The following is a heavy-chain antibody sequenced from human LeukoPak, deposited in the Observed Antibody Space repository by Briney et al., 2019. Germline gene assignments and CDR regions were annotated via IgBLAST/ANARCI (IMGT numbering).Heavy chain of an antibody. V-gene: IGHV4-59*12. D-gene: IGHD2-2*01. CDR2: IYYSGST. J-gene: IGHJ6*02. Sequence: SETLSLTCTVSGGSISSYYWSWIRQPPGKGLEWIGYIYYSGSTNYNPSLKSRVTISVDTSKNQFSLKLSSVTAADTAVYYCASFCGSTSCSNYYGMDVWGQGTTVTVSS. CDR3: ASFCGSTSCSNYYGMDV. CDR1: GGSISSYY.